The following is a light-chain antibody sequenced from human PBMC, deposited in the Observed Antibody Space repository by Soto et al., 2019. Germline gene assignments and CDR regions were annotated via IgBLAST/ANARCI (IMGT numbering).Light chain of an antibody. CDR3: QNCKVAPFT. V-gene: IGKV1-5*01. Sequence: DMQVTQSPSTLPASVGDRVTITCRASQSISNWLAWYQQKPGTAPKVLIYHASNLQSGVPSRFSGSGSGPEFTLTISSLQPEDVAPYYCQNCKVAPFTSGGGTKVDIK. CDR2: HAS. CDR1: QSISNW. J-gene: IGKJ4*01.